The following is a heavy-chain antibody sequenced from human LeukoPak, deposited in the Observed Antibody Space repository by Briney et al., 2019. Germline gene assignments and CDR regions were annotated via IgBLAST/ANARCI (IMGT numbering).Heavy chain of an antibody. J-gene: IGHJ6*03. CDR1: GGSISSYY. V-gene: IGHV4-4*07. CDR3: ARDRATPYYYDSSGYGYYYYYMDV. CDR2: IYTSVST. Sequence: SETLSLTCTVSGGSISSYYWSWIRQPAGKGLEWIGRIYTSVSTNYNPSLKSRVTMSVDTSKNQFSLKLSSVNAADTAVYYCARDRATPYYYDSSGYGYYYYYMDVWGKGTTVTVSS. D-gene: IGHD3-22*01.